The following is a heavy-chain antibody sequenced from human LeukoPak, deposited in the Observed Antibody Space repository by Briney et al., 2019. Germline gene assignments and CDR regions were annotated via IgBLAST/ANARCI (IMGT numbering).Heavy chain of an antibody. CDR3: ARTGDGYNYYNYYYMDV. V-gene: IGHV4-59*01. D-gene: IGHD5-24*01. J-gene: IGHJ6*03. CDR2: IYYRGTT. CDR1: GGPISSYY. Sequence: SETLSLTCIVSGGPISSYYWSWIRQTPGKGLEWVGDIYYRGTTNYNPSLKSRVTMSVDTTNNQFSLKLSFVTAADTAIYYCARTGDGYNYYNYYYMDVWGKGTTVTVSS.